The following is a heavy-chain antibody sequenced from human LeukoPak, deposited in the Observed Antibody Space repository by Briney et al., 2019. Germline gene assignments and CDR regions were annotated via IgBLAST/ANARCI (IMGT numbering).Heavy chain of an antibody. CDR2: ISGSGLST. CDR3: AKKASAVAGPDAFDI. J-gene: IGHJ3*02. V-gene: IGHV3-23*01. D-gene: IGHD6-19*01. CDR1: GFTFSTYA. Sequence: GGSLRLSCAASGFTFSTYAMSWVRQAPGKGLEWVSGISGSGLSTYYADSVKGQFTISRDNSKNTLYLQMNSLRAGDTAVYYCAKKASAVAGPDAFDIWGQGTMVTVSS.